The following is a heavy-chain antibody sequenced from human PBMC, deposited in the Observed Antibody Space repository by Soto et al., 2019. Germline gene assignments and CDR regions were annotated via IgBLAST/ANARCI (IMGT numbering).Heavy chain of an antibody. CDR3: AREAIIVIAAPEYYFDY. J-gene: IGHJ4*02. V-gene: IGHV3-66*01. D-gene: IGHD3-22*01. CDR2: IYSGGYT. CDR1: GFDVSNTD. Sequence: EVQLVESGGDLVQRGGSLRLSCAASGFDVSNTDMSWVRQAPGKGLEWVSAIYSGGYTNYADSVKGRFIVSRDSPKHTLYLQMASLRAADTAVYYCAREAIIVIAAPEYYFDYWGQGTLVTVSS.